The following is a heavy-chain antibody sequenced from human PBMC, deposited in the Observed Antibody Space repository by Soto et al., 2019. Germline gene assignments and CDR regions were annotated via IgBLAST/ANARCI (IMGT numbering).Heavy chain of an antibody. Sequence: SETLSLTCAVYGGSFSGYYWSWIRQPPGKWLEWIGEINHSGSTNYNPSLKGRVTISVDTSKNQFSLKLSSVTAADTAVYYCARNGSYYDFWSGYYFGGGMDVWGQGTTVTVS. J-gene: IGHJ6*02. CDR3: ARNGSYYDFWSGYYFGGGMDV. D-gene: IGHD3-3*01. V-gene: IGHV4-34*01. CDR2: INHSGST. CDR1: GGSFSGYY.